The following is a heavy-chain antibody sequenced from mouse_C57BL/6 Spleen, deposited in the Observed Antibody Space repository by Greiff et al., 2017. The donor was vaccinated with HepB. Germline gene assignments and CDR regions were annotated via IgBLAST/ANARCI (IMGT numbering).Heavy chain of an antibody. CDR3: GPDYDRAWFAS. V-gene: IGHV1-82*01. CDR1: GYAFSSSW. CDR2: IYPGDGDT. D-gene: IGHD2-4*01. Sequence: QVQLKESGPELVKPGASVKISCKASGYAFSSSWMNWVKQRPGKGLEWIGRIYPGDGDTNYNGKFKGKAKLTADKSSSTAYMQPSSLTSEDSAVYFWGPDYDRAWFASWAKGLWSLSLQ. J-gene: IGHJ3*01.